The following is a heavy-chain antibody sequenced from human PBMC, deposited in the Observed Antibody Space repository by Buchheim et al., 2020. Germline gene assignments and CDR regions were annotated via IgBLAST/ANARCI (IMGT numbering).Heavy chain of an antibody. Sequence: EVQLVESGGGLVQPGGSLRLSCAASGFTFSNFWMGWVRQAPGKGLEWVATIKQDGSEKSYVDSVKGRFTISRDNAKNSVLLQMNSLRAEDTAMYYCARIVSHGTDYWGQGTL. CDR2: IKQDGSEK. D-gene: IGHD1-1*01. CDR1: GFTFSNFW. J-gene: IGHJ4*02. CDR3: ARIVSHGTDY. V-gene: IGHV3-7*03.